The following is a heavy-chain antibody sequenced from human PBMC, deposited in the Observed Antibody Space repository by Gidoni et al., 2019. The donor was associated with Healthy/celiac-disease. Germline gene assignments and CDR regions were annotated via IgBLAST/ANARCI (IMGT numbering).Heavy chain of an antibody. CDR2: IWYDGSNK. V-gene: IGHV3-33*01. D-gene: IGHD3-3*01. J-gene: IGHJ4*02. CDR1: GFTFSSYG. CDR3: ARDRAYDFWSGGYFDY. Sequence: QVQLVESGGGVVQPGRSLRLSCAASGFTFSSYGMHWVRQAPGKGLEWVAVIWYDGSNKYYADSVKGRFTISRDNSKNTLYLQMNSLRAEDTAVYYCARDRAYDFWSGGYFDYWGQGTLVTVSS.